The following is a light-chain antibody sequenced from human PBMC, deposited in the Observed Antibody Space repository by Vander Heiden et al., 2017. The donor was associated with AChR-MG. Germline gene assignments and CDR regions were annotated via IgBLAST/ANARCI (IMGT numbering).Light chain of an antibody. CDR3: QSYDSSLSAVV. J-gene: IGLJ2*01. CDR2: GNS. V-gene: IGLV1-40*01. CDR1: SSNIGAGYD. Sequence: QSVLTQPPSVSGAPGPRVTISCTGGSSNIGAGYDVHWYQQLPGTAPKLLIYGNSNRPSGVPDRFSGSKSGTSASLAITGLQAEDEADYYCQSYDSSLSAVVFGGGTKLTVL.